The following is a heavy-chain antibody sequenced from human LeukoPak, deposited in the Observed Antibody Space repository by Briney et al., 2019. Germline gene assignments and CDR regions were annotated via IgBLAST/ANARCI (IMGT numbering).Heavy chain of an antibody. V-gene: IGHV4-59*08. D-gene: IGHD6-19*01. CDR1: GGSISGYY. Sequence: SETLSLTCTVSGGSISGYYWSWIRQPPGKGLEWIGYIYYSGSTNYNPSLKSRVTISVDTSKNQFSLKLSSVTAADTAVYYCARPLNAVAGTYDYWGQGTLVTVSS. CDR2: IYYSGST. CDR3: ARPLNAVAGTYDY. J-gene: IGHJ4*02.